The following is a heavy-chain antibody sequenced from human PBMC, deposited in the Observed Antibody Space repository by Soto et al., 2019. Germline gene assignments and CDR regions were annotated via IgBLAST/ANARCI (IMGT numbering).Heavy chain of an antibody. V-gene: IGHV2-5*02. CDR2: IYWDDDK. Sequence: QITLKESGPTLVKPRQTLTLTCAFSGLSLTTNGLSVGWVRQPPGKALEWLALIYWDDDKRYSPSLKSRLTITRDTSKNQVVLTMTNMDPVDTATYYCAHSSTDLNHAMDVWGQATTVSVSS. CDR1: GLSLTTNGLS. CDR3: AHSSTDLNHAMDV. D-gene: IGHD3-3*01. J-gene: IGHJ6*02.